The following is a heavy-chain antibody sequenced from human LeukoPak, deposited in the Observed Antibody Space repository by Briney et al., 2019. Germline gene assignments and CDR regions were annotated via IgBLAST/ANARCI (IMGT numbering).Heavy chain of an antibody. J-gene: IGHJ4*02. V-gene: IGHV3-23*01. CDR1: GFTFSSYA. Sequence: GGSLRLSCAASGFTFSSYAMSWVCQAPGKGLEWVSTISGSGGTTYYVDSVKGRFTISRDNSKNTLYLQMNSLRAEDTAIYYCAKESPHFDYWGQGTLVTVSS. CDR3: AKESPHFDY. CDR2: ISGSGGTT.